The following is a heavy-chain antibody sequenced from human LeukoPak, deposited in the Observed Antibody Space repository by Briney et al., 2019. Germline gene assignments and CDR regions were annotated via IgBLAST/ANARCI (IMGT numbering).Heavy chain of an antibody. CDR2: INAGNGNT. V-gene: IGHV1-3*01. J-gene: IGHJ4*02. CDR1: GYTFTSYA. D-gene: IGHD3-22*01. CDR3: AINYYDSSGYPDY. Sequence: ASVKVSCKASGYTFTSYAVHRVRQAPGQRLEWMGWINAGNGNTKYSQKFQGRVTITRDTSASTAYMELSSLRSEDKAVYYCAINYYDSSGYPDYWGQGTLVTVSS.